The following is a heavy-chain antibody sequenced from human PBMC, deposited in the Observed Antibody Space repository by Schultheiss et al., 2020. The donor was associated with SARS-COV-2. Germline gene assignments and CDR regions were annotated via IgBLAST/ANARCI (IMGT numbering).Heavy chain of an antibody. CDR2: IWYDGSNK. CDR3: ARDYYDSSGYLDDAFDI. Sequence: GESLKISCAASGFTFSSYWMHWVRQAPGKGLEWVAVIWYDGSNKYYADSVKGRFTISRDNSKNTLYLQMNSLRAEDTAVYYCARDYYDSSGYLDDAFDIWGQGTMVTVSS. J-gene: IGHJ3*02. CDR1: GFTFSSYW. D-gene: IGHD3-22*01. V-gene: IGHV3-33*08.